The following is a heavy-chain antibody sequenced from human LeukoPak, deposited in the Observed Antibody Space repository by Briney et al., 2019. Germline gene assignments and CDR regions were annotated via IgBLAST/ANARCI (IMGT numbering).Heavy chain of an antibody. CDR3: ARHRSGWNNYFDY. V-gene: IGHV4-59*08. D-gene: IGHD6-19*01. CDR1: GGSISSYY. Sequence: KPSETLSLTCTVSGGSISSYYWSWIRQPPGKGLEWIGYIYYSGSTNYNPSLKSRVTISVDTSKQFSLRLSSVTAADTAVYYCARHRSGWNNYFDYWGQGTLVTVSS. CDR2: IYYSGST. J-gene: IGHJ4*02.